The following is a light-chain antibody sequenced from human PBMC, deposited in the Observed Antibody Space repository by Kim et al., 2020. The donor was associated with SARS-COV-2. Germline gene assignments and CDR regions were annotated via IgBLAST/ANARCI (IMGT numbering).Light chain of an antibody. J-gene: IGLJ1*01. CDR1: TSDFGGYNY. Sequence: QSVVTQPASVSGSPGQSITISCTGTTSDFGGYNYVSWYQQHPGKAPKLMIYEVSDRPPGVSNRFSGYKSGNTASLTISGLQAEDDADYYCSSYTSTSTLVFGTGTKVTVL. CDR3: SSYTSTSTLV. V-gene: IGLV2-14*01. CDR2: EVS.